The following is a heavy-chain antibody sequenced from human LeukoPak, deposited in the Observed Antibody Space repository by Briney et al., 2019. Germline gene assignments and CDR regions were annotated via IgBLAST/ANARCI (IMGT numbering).Heavy chain of an antibody. J-gene: IGHJ4*02. V-gene: IGHV1-46*01. CDR3: ARGAGTSVTYAPDY. Sequence: ASVKVSCEASGYTFTSYYLHWVRQAPGQGLEWMGIVNPSGGSTIYAQKFQGRVTMTRDTSTNTVYMELSSLRSEDTAVYYCARGAGTSVTYAPDYWGQGTLVTVSS. CDR2: VNPSGGST. CDR1: GYTFTSYY. D-gene: IGHD3-10*01.